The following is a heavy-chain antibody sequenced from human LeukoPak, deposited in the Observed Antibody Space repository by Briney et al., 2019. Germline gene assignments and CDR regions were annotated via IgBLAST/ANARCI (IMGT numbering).Heavy chain of an antibody. CDR3: ARGADSYYYMDV. D-gene: IGHD3-16*01. J-gene: IGHJ6*03. CDR1: GYSFTSYW. Sequence: GGSLKISCKGSGYSFTSYWIGWVRQMPGKGLEYMGIIYPHASDTRYSPSFQGQVTISADKSINTAYLQWSSLEAPDTAMYYCARGADSYYYMDVWGKGTTVTVSS. CDR2: IYPHASDT. V-gene: IGHV5-51*01.